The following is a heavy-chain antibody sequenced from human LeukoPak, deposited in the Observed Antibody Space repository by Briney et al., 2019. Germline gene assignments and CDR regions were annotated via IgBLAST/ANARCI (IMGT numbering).Heavy chain of an antibody. Sequence: SDTLSLTCTVSAGSGNSGSYYWGWIRQPPGKGLEWIGSIHHSGNTYYNASLKSRVTISVDTSKNQFFLKLSSVTAADGAVYHCARHEGSYYDKSGYTFDYWGQGTLVTVSS. CDR2: IHHSGNT. J-gene: IGHJ4*02. D-gene: IGHD3-22*01. V-gene: IGHV4-39*01. CDR3: ARHEGSYYDKSGYTFDY. CDR1: AGSGNSGSYY.